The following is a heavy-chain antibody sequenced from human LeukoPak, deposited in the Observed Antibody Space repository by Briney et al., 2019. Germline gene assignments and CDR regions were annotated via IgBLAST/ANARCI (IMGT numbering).Heavy chain of an antibody. D-gene: IGHD3-10*01. J-gene: IGHJ4*02. CDR3: ARVVPPTDYGSGSYFWDPYYFDY. CDR1: GFTFSSYA. Sequence: GGSLRLSCAASGFTFSSYAMSWVRQAPGKGLEWVSAISGSGGSTYYADSVKGRFTISRDNSKNTLYLQMNSLRAEDTAVYYXARVVPPTDYGSGSYFWDPYYFDYWGQGTLVTVSS. V-gene: IGHV3-23*01. CDR2: ISGSGGST.